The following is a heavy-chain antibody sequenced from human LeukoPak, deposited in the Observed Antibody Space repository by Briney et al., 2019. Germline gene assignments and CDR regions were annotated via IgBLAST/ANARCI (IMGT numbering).Heavy chain of an antibody. Sequence: GGSLRLSCAASGFTFDDYGMSWVRQAPGKGLEWVSGINWNGGSTGYADSVKGRFTISRDDAKNSLYLQMNSLSTEDTAVYYCTSHGEVHYGSGWGATYGHWGQGTLVTVSS. CDR1: GFTFDDYG. CDR3: TSHGEVHYGSGWGATYGH. CDR2: INWNGGST. J-gene: IGHJ4*02. V-gene: IGHV3-20*04. D-gene: IGHD3-10*01.